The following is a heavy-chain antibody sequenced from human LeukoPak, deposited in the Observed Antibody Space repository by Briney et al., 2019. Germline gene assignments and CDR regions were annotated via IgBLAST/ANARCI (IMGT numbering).Heavy chain of an antibody. CDR3: ARFFGVGYGMDV. CDR2: IYYSGST. D-gene: IGHD3-10*01. V-gene: IGHV4-59*01. CDR1: GGSISSYY. J-gene: IGHJ6*02. Sequence: PSETLSLTCTVSGGSISSYYWSWIRQPPGKGLEWIGYIYYSGSTNYNPSLKSRVTISVDTSKNQFSLKLSSVTAADTAVYYCARFFGVGYGMDVWGQGTTVTVSS.